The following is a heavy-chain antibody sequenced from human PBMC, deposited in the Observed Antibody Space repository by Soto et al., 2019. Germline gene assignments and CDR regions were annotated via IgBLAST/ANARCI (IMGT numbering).Heavy chain of an antibody. D-gene: IGHD2-2*01. V-gene: IGHV4-31*03. CDR2: IYYSGST. Sequence: PSETLSLTCTVSGGSISSGGYYWSWIRQHPGKGLEWIGYIYYSGSTYYNPSLKSRVTISVDTSKNQFSLKLSSVTAADTAVYYCARDVQLVPAARYNWFDPWGQGTLVTVSS. J-gene: IGHJ5*02. CDR3: ARDVQLVPAARYNWFDP. CDR1: GGSISSGGYY.